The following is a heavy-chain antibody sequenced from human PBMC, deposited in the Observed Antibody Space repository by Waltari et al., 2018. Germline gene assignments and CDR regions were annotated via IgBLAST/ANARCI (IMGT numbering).Heavy chain of an antibody. D-gene: IGHD6-19*01. V-gene: IGHV3-9*01. J-gene: IGHJ6*03. CDR1: GFTFDDYA. CDR3: AKSPVAYYYYYMDV. CDR2: ISWNSGSI. Sequence: EVQLVESGGGLVQPGRSLGLSCAASGFTFDDYAMHWVRQAPGKGLEWGSGISWNSGSIGYADSVKGRFTISRDNAKNSLYLQMNSLRAEDTALYYCAKSPVAYYYYYMDVWGKGTTVTVSS.